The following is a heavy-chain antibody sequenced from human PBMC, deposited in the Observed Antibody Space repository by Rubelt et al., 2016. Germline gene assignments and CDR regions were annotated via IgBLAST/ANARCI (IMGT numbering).Heavy chain of an antibody. V-gene: IGHV4-39*07. CDR3: ARELRYYDSSGYYHHFDY. D-gene: IGHD3-22*01. J-gene: IGHJ4*02. CDR1: GGSISSGGYY. Sequence: QVQLQESGPGLVKPSQTLSLTCTVSGGSISSGGYYWGWIRQPPGKGLEWSGSIYYSGSTYYNPSLKGGFTISVDTFKNQFSLKLSSVTAADTAVYYCARELRYYDSSGYYHHFDYWGQGTLVTVSS. CDR2: IYYSGST.